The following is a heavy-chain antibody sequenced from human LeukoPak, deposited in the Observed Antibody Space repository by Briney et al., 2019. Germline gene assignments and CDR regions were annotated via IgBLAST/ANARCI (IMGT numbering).Heavy chain of an antibody. V-gene: IGHV3-74*01. CDR2: INSDWCST. CDR1: GFTFSNYW. CDR3: ARDRGGSSSWYVWDY. J-gene: IGHJ4*02. Sequence: GASMRLSCASSGFTFSNYWMHWVRQAPGEGLVWVSRINSDWCSTSCADSVKGRFTIFRDNAKNTLNLQMNSLIAEDTAVYYCARDRGGSSSWYVWDYWGQGTVVTVSS. D-gene: IGHD6-13*01.